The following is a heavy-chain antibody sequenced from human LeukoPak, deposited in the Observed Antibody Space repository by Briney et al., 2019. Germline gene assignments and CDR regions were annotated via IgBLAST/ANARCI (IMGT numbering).Heavy chain of an antibody. J-gene: IGHJ4*02. CDR1: GFSFSSYA. CDR3: AKGPLRGTAAAIDY. D-gene: IGHD2-2*01. Sequence: GGSLRLSCAASGFSFSSYAIHWVRQAPGKGLEWVAVISFDGRNKYYADSVKGRFTISRDISTDTLWLQMDSLRTEDTAVYYCAKGPLRGTAAAIDYWGQGTLVTVSS. V-gene: IGHV3-30*04. CDR2: ISFDGRNK.